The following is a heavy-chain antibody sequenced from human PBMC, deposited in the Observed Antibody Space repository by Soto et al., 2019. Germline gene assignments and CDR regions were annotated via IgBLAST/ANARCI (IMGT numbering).Heavy chain of an antibody. CDR1: GGSISSGDYY. J-gene: IGHJ4*02. CDR2: IYYSGIT. D-gene: IGHD2-2*01. Sequence: PSETLSLTCTVSGGSISSGDYYWSWIRQPPGKGLEWIGYIYYSGITYYNPSLKSRVTISVDTSKKQFSLNLTSVTAADTAMYYCARGYCSSTSCYEFDYWGPGALVTVSS. V-gene: IGHV4-30-4*02. CDR3: ARGYCSSTSCYEFDY.